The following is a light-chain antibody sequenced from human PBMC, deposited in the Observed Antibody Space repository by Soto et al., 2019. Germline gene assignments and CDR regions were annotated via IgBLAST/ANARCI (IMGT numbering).Light chain of an antibody. V-gene: IGKV1-17*03. Sequence: DIQMTQSPSAMSASLGDRVTITCRASQGISTSLAWFQQKPGRVPKRLIYGASTVQSCAPSRFSGSASGAAFTLTISSLQPEDFATYYCLQYNSYPFTFGGGTKVEIK. CDR3: LQYNSYPFT. J-gene: IGKJ4*01. CDR1: QGISTS. CDR2: GAS.